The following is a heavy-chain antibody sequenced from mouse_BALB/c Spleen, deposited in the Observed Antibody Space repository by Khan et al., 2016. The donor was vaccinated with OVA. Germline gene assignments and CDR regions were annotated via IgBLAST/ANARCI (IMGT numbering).Heavy chain of an antibody. CDR3: AREGAYYRSDGWFSY. V-gene: IGHV1-4*01. CDR1: GYTFTTYT. Sequence: QVQLQQSGAELARPGASVKMSCKASGYTFTTYTMHWVKQRPGQGLEWIGYINPSNGYTNYNQKFKDKSTLTADKSSSTAYMQLSSLTSDYSAVYYCAREGAYYRSDGWFSYWGQGTLVTVSA. CDR2: INPSNGYT. J-gene: IGHJ3*01. D-gene: IGHD2-14*01.